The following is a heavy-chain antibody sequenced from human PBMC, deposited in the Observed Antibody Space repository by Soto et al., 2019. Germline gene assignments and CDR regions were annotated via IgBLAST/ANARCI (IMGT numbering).Heavy chain of an antibody. CDR3: ASHYDSSGYYKRGGAFDI. CDR1: GYTFTSYG. D-gene: IGHD3-22*01. J-gene: IGHJ3*02. CDR2: ISAYNGNT. Sequence: QVQLVQSGAEVKKPGASVKVSCKASGYTFTSYGISWVRQAPGQGLEWMGWISAYNGNTNYAQKLQGRVTMTTDTSTSTAYMELRSLRSDDTAVYYCASHYDSSGYYKRGGAFDIWGQGTMVTVSS. V-gene: IGHV1-18*01.